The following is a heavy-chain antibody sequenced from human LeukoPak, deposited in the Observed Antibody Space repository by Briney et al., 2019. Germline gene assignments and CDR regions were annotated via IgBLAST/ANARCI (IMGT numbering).Heavy chain of an antibody. Sequence: GGSLRLSCAASGFTVSSNYMIWVRQAPGKGLEWVSVIYSGGSTYYADSVKGRFTISRDNSKNTLYLQMNSLRAEDTAVYYCARAKGDSSGLDYWGQGTLVTVSS. J-gene: IGHJ4*02. CDR2: IYSGGST. CDR3: ARAKGDSSGLDY. D-gene: IGHD3-22*01. V-gene: IGHV3-53*01. CDR1: GFTVSSNY.